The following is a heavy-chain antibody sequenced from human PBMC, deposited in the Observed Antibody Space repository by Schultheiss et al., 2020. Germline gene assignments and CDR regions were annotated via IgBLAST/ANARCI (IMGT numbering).Heavy chain of an antibody. CDR1: GYTFTSYG. CDR3: ARDVGAQARDNWFDP. Sequence: ASVKVSCKASGYTFTSYGIIWVRQAPGQGLEWMGWISGYNGYTSYARKFQGRVTMTRDTSISTAYMELSRLRSDDTAVYYCARDVGAQARDNWFDPWGQGTLVTVSS. D-gene: IGHD3-10*01. V-gene: IGHV1-18*01. CDR2: ISGYNGYT. J-gene: IGHJ5*02.